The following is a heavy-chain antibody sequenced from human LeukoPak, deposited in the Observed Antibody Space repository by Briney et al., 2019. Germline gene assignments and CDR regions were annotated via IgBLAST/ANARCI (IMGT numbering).Heavy chain of an antibody. V-gene: IGHV4-59*01. J-gene: IGHJ3*01. Sequence: SETLSLTCSVSGDSTTSYYWSWIRQSPGKGLEWLGLIYKSGDVNYHPSFRSRLFMSVDRSRTQVSLRLRSVTAADTAVYYCASGKYFYDDAGSVNRASRTALDLWARGTMVIVSS. CDR1: GDSTTSYY. CDR3: ASGKYFYDDAGSVNRASRTALDL. CDR2: IYKSGDV. D-gene: IGHD3-16*01.